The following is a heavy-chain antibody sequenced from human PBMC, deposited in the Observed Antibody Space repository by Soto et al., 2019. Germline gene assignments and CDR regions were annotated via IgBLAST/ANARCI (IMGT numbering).Heavy chain of an antibody. V-gene: IGHV4-30-4*01. J-gene: IGHJ4*02. CDR3: ARDPEYCSSSSCWYYFDY. Sequence: SETLSLTCTVSGGSISSGDYYWSWVRQPPGKGLEWIGNICYSGSTHYNPSLKSRVTISVDTSKNQLSLQLSSVTAADTAVYYCARDPEYCSSSSCWYYFDYWGQGTLVTVSS. D-gene: IGHD2-2*01. CDR1: GGSISSGDYY. CDR2: ICYSGST.